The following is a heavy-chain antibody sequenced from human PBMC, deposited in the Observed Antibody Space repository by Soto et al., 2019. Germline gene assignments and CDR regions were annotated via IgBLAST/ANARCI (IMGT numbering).Heavy chain of an antibody. V-gene: IGHV3-74*01. CDR1: GFTFSTYW. CDR2: INTDGSTT. Sequence: GGSLRLSCSASGFTFSTYWMHWVRQAPGKGLVWVSRINTDGSTTAYADSVKGRFTISRDNAKNTLYLQMNSLRAEDTAVYYCARDRDTYGLNFFDYWGQGTLVTVSS. D-gene: IGHD5-18*01. J-gene: IGHJ4*02. CDR3: ARDRDTYGLNFFDY.